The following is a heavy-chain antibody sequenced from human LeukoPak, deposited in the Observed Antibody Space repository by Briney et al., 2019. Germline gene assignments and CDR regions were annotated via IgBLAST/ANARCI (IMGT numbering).Heavy chain of an antibody. J-gene: IGHJ6*03. CDR3: ARASPRYYYDSSGYPRYYYYMDV. V-gene: IGHV4-59*01. D-gene: IGHD3-22*01. CDR1: GGSISSYY. CDR2: IYYSGST. Sequence: SETLSLTCSVWGGSISSYYWSWIRQPPGRGLEWIGYIYYSGSTNYNPSLTRRVTISVDTSKNQFSLKLSSVTAEDTAVYYCARASPRYYYDSSGYPRYYYYMDVWGKGTTVTVSS.